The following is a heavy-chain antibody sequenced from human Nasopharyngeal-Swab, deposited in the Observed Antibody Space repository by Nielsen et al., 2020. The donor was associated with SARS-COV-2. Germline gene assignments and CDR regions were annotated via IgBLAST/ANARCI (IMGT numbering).Heavy chain of an antibody. CDR2: IRSKAYGGTT. D-gene: IGHD3-16*02. J-gene: IGHJ4*02. V-gene: IGHV3-49*03. CDR3: TRGAIEYDYDWGSYRYAFDY. CDR1: GFTFGDYA. Sequence: GESLKISCTASGFTFGDYAMSWFRQAPGKGLEWVGFIRSKAYGGTTEYAASVKGRFTISRDDSKSIAYLQMNSLKTEDTAVYYCTRGAIEYDYDWGSYRYAFDYWGQGTLVTVSS.